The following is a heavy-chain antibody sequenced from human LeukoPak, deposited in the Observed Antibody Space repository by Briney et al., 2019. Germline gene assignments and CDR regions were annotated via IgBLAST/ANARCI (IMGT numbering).Heavy chain of an antibody. CDR2: IYYTGNT. CDR3: ASETSGAFDI. Sequence: SETLSLTCSVSGDSIIGYCWGWIRQPPGKGLEWIGNIYYTGNTYYNSSLKSRVTISLDTSKNQFSLKLSSVTAADTAVYYCASETSGAFDIWGQGTMVTVSS. J-gene: IGHJ3*02. CDR1: GDSIIGYC. V-gene: IGHV4-38-2*02.